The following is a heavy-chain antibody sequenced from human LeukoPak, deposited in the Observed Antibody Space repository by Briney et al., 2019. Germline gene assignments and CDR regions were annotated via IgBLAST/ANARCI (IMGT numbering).Heavy chain of an antibody. Sequence: GGSLRLSCAASGFTLSSFWMSWVRQAPGKGLEWVANIKQDGSGRYYVDSVKGRFTISRDNAQNSLFLQMNSLRAEDTAFYHCARQLAGPTGYFYMDVWGKGTTVTVSS. CDR1: GFTLSSFW. CDR3: ARQLAGPTGYFYMDV. D-gene: IGHD1-26*01. CDR2: IKQDGSGR. V-gene: IGHV3-7*01. J-gene: IGHJ6*03.